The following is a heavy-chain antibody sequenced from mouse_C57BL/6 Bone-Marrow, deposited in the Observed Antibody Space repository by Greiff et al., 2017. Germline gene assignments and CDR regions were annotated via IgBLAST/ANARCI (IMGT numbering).Heavy chain of an antibody. CDR1: GYAFSSSW. CDR2: IYPGDGDT. D-gene: IGHD1-1*01. J-gene: IGHJ2*01. Sequence: QVQLQQSGPELVKPGASVKISCKASGYAFSSSWMNWVKQRPGKGLEWIGRIYPGDGDTNYNGKFKGKATLTADKSSSTAYMQLSSLTSEDSAVYFCARIDGSRYNFDYWGQGTTLTVSS. V-gene: IGHV1-82*01. CDR3: ARIDGSRYNFDY.